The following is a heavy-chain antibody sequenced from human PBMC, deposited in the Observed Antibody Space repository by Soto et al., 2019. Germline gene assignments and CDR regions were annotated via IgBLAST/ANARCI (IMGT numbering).Heavy chain of an antibody. Sequence: QVQLQESGPGLVKPSETLSLTCTVSGGSVSSGTYSWSWIRQPPGKGLEWIGSISYSGSSNYNPSHKSRVTISLDTSKNQFSLKLSSLTAADTAMYYCARENSGTYYRPFHYWGQGTLVTVSS. V-gene: IGHV4-61*01. J-gene: IGHJ4*02. CDR2: ISYSGSS. CDR3: ARENSGTYYRPFHY. D-gene: IGHD1-26*01. CDR1: GGSVSSGTYS.